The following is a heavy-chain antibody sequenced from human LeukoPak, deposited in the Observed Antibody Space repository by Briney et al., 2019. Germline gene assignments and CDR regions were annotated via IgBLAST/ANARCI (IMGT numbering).Heavy chain of an antibody. CDR2: VSGSGGST. CDR1: GFTFSSYG. Sequence: PGGSLRLSCAASGFTFSSYGIHWVRQAPGKGLEWVSGVSGSGGSTYYADSVKGRFTISRDNSKNTLDLQMNSLRAEDTAVYYCAKAGRYSSGWYDYWGQGTLVTISS. CDR3: AKAGRYSSGWYDY. V-gene: IGHV3-23*01. J-gene: IGHJ4*02. D-gene: IGHD6-19*01.